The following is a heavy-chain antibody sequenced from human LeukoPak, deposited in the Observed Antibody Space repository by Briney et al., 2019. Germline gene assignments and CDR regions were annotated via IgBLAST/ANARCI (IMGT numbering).Heavy chain of an antibody. V-gene: IGHV3-23*01. D-gene: IGHD1-7*01. J-gene: IGHJ4*02. CDR3: AKSTLELLEIDY. CDR1: GFTFSSYA. CDR2: ISGSGGST. Sequence: GGSLRLSCAASGFTFSSYAMNWVRQAPGKGLEWVSAISGSGGSTYYADSVKGRFTISRDNSKNTLYLQMNSLRAEDTAVYYCAKSTLELLEIDYWGQGTLVTVSS.